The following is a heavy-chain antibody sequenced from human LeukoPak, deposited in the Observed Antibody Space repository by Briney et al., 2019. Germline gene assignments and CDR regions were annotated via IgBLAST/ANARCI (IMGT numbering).Heavy chain of an antibody. J-gene: IGHJ4*02. D-gene: IGHD2-15*01. CDR3: ARDTCSGGSCYGGLDY. CDR2: INSDGFSI. V-gene: IGHV3-74*01. Sequence: GGSLRLSCAASGFTFSAYWMHWVRQAPGKGLVWVSRINSDGFSITYADSVKGRFTISRDNSKNTLYLQMNSLRAEDTAVYYCARDTCSGGSCYGGLDYWGQGTLVTVSS. CDR1: GFTFSAYW.